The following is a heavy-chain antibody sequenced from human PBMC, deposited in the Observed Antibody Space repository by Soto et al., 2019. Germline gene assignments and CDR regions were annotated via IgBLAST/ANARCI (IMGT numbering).Heavy chain of an antibody. V-gene: IGHV1-18*01. Sequence: ASVKVSCKASGYTFTSYGISWVRQAPGQGLEWMGWISAYNGNTNYAQKLQGRVTMTRDTSKNQFSLKLSSVTAADTAVYYCARLGGYYQALDTWGQGTLVTVSS. J-gene: IGHJ5*02. CDR1: GYTFTSYG. CDR2: ISAYNGNT. D-gene: IGHD3-22*01. CDR3: ARLGGYYQALDT.